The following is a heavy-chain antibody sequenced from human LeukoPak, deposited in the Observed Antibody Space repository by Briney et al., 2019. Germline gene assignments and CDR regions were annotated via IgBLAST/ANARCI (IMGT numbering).Heavy chain of an antibody. V-gene: IGHV3-66*01. D-gene: IGHD5-18*01. CDR3: AKGRGYGKPSTLDY. CDR2: IYSGGST. Sequence: QPGGSLRLSCAASGFTVSSNYMSWVRQAPGKGLEWVSVIYSGGSTYYADSVKGRFTISRDNSKNTLYLQMNSLRAEDTAVYYCAKGRGYGKPSTLDYWGQGTLVTVSS. J-gene: IGHJ4*02. CDR1: GFTVSSNY.